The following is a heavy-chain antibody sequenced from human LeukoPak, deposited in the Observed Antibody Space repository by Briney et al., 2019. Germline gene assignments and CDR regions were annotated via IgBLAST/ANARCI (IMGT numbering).Heavy chain of an antibody. CDR1: GYTFTSYG. CDR2: ISAYNGNT. Sequence: ASVKVSCTASGYTFTSYGISWVRQAPGQGLEWMGWISAYNGNTNYAQKLQGRVTMTADTSTSTAYMQLRSLRSDDTAVYYFARAPQDIVVVPAIFDYWGQGTQVTVSS. D-gene: IGHD2-2*01. J-gene: IGHJ4*02. V-gene: IGHV1-18*01. CDR3: ARAPQDIVVVPAIFDY.